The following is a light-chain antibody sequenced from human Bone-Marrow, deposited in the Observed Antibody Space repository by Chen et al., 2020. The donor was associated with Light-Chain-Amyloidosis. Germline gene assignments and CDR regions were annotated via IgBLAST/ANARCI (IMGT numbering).Light chain of an antibody. CDR2: DNN. J-gene: IGLJ3*02. CDR1: RSNIGAGYD. Sequence: QSALTQPPSVSGAPGQRVTISCLGSRSNIGAGYDVHWYQQLPGSAPKLLIYDNNNRPSGVPDRFSGSKSGTSASLAITVLQAEDESDYYCQSYDISLVWVFGGGTKLTVL. CDR3: QSYDISLVWV. V-gene: IGLV1-40*01.